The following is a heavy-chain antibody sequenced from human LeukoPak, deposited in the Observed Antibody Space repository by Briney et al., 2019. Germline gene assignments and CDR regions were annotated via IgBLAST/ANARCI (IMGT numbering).Heavy chain of an antibody. CDR2: ITSSSGTI. V-gene: IGHV3-48*01. CDR1: GFTFSSYS. CDR3: AKDRWRFGELFNPQAKDY. D-gene: IGHD3-10*01. Sequence: GGSLRLSCAASGFTFSSYSMDWVRQAPGKGLEWLSYITSSSGTIYYADSVKGRFTISRDNSKNTLYLQMNSLRAEDTAVYYCAKDRWRFGELFNPQAKDYWGQGTLVTVSS. J-gene: IGHJ4*02.